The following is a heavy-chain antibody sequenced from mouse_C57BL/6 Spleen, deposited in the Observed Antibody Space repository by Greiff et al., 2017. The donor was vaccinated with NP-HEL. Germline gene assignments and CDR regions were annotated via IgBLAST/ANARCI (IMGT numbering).Heavy chain of an antibody. D-gene: IGHD4-1*01. CDR2: INYDGSST. CDR3: ARDRTANWDYAMDY. CDR1: GFTFSDYY. J-gene: IGHJ4*01. Sequence: EVKVVESEGGLVQPGSSMKLSCTASGFTFSDYYMAWVRQVPEKGLEWVANINYDGSSTYYLDSLKSRFIISRDNAKNILYLQMSSLKSEDTATYYCARDRTANWDYAMDYWGQGTSVTVSS. V-gene: IGHV5-16*01.